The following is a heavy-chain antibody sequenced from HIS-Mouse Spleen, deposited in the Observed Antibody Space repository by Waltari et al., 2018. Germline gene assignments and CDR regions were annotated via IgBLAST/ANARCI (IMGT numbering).Heavy chain of an antibody. J-gene: IGHJ2*01. CDR1: GGSISSSSYY. Sequence: QLQLQESGPGLVKPSETLSLTCTVSGGSISSSSYYWGWIRQPPGKGLEWIGSIYYSGNPHYNPSLKSRVTISVDTSKNQFSLKLSSVTAADTAVYYCAREIPYSSSWYDWYFDLWGRGTLVTVSS. CDR2: IYYSGNP. CDR3: AREIPYSSSWYDWYFDL. V-gene: IGHV4-39*07. D-gene: IGHD6-13*01.